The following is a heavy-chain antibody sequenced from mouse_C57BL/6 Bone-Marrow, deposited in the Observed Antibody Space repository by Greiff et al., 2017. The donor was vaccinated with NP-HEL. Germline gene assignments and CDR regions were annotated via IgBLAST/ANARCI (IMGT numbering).Heavy chain of an antibody. CDR3: ARHPRIYYGYDGRLDY. Sequence: QVQLQQSGAELVKPGASVTLSCKASGYTFTEYTIHWVKQRSGQGLEWIGWFYPGSGSIKYNEKFKDKATLTADKSSSTVYMELSRLTSEDSAVYFCARHPRIYYGYDGRLDYWGQGTTLTVSS. CDR2: FYPGSGSI. D-gene: IGHD2-2*01. CDR1: GYTFTEYT. J-gene: IGHJ2*01. V-gene: IGHV1-62-2*01.